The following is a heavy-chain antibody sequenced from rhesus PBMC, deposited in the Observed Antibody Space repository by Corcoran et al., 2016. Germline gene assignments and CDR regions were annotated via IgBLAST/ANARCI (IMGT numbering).Heavy chain of an antibody. CDR2: IYGRIPEA. J-gene: IGHJ5-1*01. CDR3: ARDKAYEAGYYLFDV. V-gene: IGHV4S18*01. Sequence: QVQLQESGPGMVKPSETLSLTCAVSGGSISDDYWWNWIRQPPGTGLEWIGAIYGRIPEASYNPIRRSCVTSSKATSNNQVSRTRTTGTAADTAVYWCARDKAYEAGYYLFDVWGPGVLVTVSS. CDR1: GGSISDDYW. D-gene: IGHD3-3*01.